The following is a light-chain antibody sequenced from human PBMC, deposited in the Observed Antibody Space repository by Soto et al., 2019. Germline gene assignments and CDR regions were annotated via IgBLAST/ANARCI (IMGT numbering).Light chain of an antibody. J-gene: IGKJ4*01. CDR3: QQYGDWPLT. CDR2: ATS. CDR1: QSVGNN. V-gene: IGKV3-15*01. Sequence: EIVVTQSPATLTVSPGERATLSCRASQSVGNNFAWYQQKPGQAPRLLIFATSTRATGVPARFSGSGSGTEFTLTISSLQSEHFAVYYCQQYGDWPLTFGGGAKVEI.